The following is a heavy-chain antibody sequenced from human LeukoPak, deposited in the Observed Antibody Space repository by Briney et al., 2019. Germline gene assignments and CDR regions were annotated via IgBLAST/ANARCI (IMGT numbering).Heavy chain of an antibody. CDR1: GGSISSGGYS. J-gene: IGHJ3*02. CDR2: IYHSGST. V-gene: IGHV4-30-2*01. D-gene: IGHD6-6*01. Sequence: PSETLSLTCAVSGGSISSGGYSWSWIRQPPGEGLEWIGYIYHSGSTYYNPSLKSRVTISVDRSKNQFSLKLSSVTAADTAVYYCARTSIAARRANAFDIWGQGTMVTVSS. CDR3: ARTSIAARRANAFDI.